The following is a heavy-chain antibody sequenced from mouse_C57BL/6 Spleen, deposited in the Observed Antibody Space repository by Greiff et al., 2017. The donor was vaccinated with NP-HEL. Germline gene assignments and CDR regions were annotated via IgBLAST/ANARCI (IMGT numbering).Heavy chain of an antibody. CDR3: ASYDGYYDYFDY. V-gene: IGHV1-82*01. D-gene: IGHD2-3*01. CDR2: IYPGDGDT. J-gene: IGHJ2*01. Sequence: QVQLQQSGPELVKPGASVKISCKASGYAFSSSWMNWVKQRPGKGLEWIGRIYPGDGDTNYNGKFKGKATLTADKSSSTAYMQLSSLTSEDSAVYFCASYDGYYDYFDYWGQGTTLTVSS. CDR1: GYAFSSSW.